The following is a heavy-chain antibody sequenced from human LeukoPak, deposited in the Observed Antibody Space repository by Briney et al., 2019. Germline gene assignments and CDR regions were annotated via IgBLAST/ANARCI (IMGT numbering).Heavy chain of an antibody. CDR1: GYTFTSYY. CDR3: ARDGPYDILTGYSPASLDY. D-gene: IGHD3-9*01. Sequence: HAASVKVSCKASGYTFTSYYMHWVRQAPGQGLEWMGIINPSGGSTSYAQKFQGRVTMTRDTSTSTVYVELSSLRSEDTAVYYCARDGPYDILTGYSPASLDYWGQGTLVTVSS. V-gene: IGHV1-46*01. J-gene: IGHJ4*02. CDR2: INPSGGST.